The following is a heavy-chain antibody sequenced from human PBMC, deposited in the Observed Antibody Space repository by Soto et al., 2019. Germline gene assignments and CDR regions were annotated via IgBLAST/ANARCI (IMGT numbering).Heavy chain of an antibody. V-gene: IGHV4-61*01. D-gene: IGHD3-22*01. J-gene: IGHJ5*02. CDR1: GGSVSSATDY. Sequence: QVQLQESGPGLVKPSETLSLTCTVSGGSVSSATDYWTWIRQPPGKGLEWTWYTDYSRNTDRNPSRMSRVTISIDTSKNQFSLTLSSVTSADTAVYSCARQSSYDSAHYHHWFGPWGRGILVTVPS. CDR2: TDYSRNT. CDR3: ARQSSYDSAHYHHWFGP.